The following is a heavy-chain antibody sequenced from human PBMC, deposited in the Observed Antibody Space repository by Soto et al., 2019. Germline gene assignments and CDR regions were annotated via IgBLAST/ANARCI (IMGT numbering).Heavy chain of an antibody. Sequence: SFSGYYWSWIRQPPGKGLEWIGEINHSGSTNYNPSLKSRVTISVDTSKNQFSLKLSSVTAADTAVYYCARVGSSGPRYWGQGTLVTVSS. CDR3: ARVGSSGPRY. J-gene: IGHJ4*02. CDR2: INHSGST. D-gene: IGHD6-19*01. CDR1: SFSGYY. V-gene: IGHV4-34*01.